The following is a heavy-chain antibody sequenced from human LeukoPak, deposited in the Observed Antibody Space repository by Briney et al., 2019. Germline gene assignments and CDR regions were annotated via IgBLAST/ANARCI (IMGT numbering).Heavy chain of an antibody. D-gene: IGHD5-24*01. CDR2: INPSYGST. V-gene: IGHV1-46*04. J-gene: IGHJ4*02. CDR3: ARNPEDGRFSHFEY. Sequence: GASVKVSCKASAYTFTTYYIHWVRQAPGQGLEWMGKINPSYGSTSYAQKLQGRVTMTRDMSTTTVYMELSSLRSEDTDVYYCARNPEDGRFSHFEYWGQGTLVTVSS. CDR1: AYTFTTYY.